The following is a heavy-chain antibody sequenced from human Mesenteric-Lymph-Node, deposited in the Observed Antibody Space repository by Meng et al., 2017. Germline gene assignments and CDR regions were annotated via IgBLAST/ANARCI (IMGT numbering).Heavy chain of an antibody. CDR1: GFTFSSYT. CDR3: ARDTPGLLFDY. CDR2: ISSSSNYI. J-gene: IGHJ4*02. D-gene: IGHD5-18*01. V-gene: IGHV3-21*01. Sequence: EVQLVESGGGRVKPGGSLRLSCAASGFTFSSYTMNWLRRAPGKGLEWVSSISSSSNYIYSADSMKGRFTISRDNAKNSLYLQMNSLRAEDTAVYYCARDTPGLLFDYWGQGTLVTVSS.